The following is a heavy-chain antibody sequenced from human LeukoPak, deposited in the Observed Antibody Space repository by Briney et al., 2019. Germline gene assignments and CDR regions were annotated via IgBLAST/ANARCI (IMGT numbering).Heavy chain of an antibody. CDR1: GGSLSGYF. V-gene: IGHV4-34*01. CDR3: ARGTDAYKLGNI. D-gene: IGHD5-24*01. J-gene: IGHJ4*02. Sequence: KPSETLSLTCAVYGGSLSGYFWTWIRKPPGKGLEWIGEIHHSGNTDYNPSLKSRVTISAEMSQIHFSLGLSPVTGADTAVYFCARGTDAYKLGNIWGQGSLVTVSA. CDR2: IHHSGNT.